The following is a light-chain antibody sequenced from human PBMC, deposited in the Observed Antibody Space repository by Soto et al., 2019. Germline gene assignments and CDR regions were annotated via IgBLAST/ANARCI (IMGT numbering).Light chain of an antibody. CDR1: SSDVGGYNY. CDR3: SSYLSTSTVV. Sequence: QSALTQPASVSGSPGQSITISCTGTSSDVGGYNYVSWYQQHPGKAPKLMIYDVSNRPSGVSNRFSGSKSGNTASLTISGLQAEDEADYYCSSYLSTSTVVFGGGTMLTVL. CDR2: DVS. V-gene: IGLV2-14*03. J-gene: IGLJ2*01.